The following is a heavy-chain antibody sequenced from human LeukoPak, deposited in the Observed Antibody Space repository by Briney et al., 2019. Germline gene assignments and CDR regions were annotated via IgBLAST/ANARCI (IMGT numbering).Heavy chain of an antibody. J-gene: IGHJ4*02. V-gene: IGHV3-23*01. Sequence: PGRSLRLSCAASGFTFSSYGMHWVRQAPGKGLEWVSSASGSGGSTYYADSVKGRFTISRDNSKNTLYLQMNSLRAEDTAVYYCAKDLLRAAAAPDYWGQGTLVTVSS. CDR3: AKDLLRAAAAPDY. D-gene: IGHD6-13*01. CDR1: GFTFSSYG. CDR2: ASGSGGST.